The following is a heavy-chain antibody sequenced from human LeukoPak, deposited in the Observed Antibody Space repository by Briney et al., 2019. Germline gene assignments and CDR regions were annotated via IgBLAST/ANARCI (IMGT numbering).Heavy chain of an antibody. J-gene: IGHJ4*02. Sequence: PSETLSLTCTVSGGSISSYYWSWIRQPAGKGLEWIGRIYTSGSTNYNPSLKSRVTMSVDTSKNQFSLKLSSVTAADTAVYYCATITIFGVVKGGYFDYWGQGTLVTVSS. V-gene: IGHV4-4*07. D-gene: IGHD3-3*01. CDR2: IYTSGST. CDR3: ATITIFGVVKGGYFDY. CDR1: GGSISSYY.